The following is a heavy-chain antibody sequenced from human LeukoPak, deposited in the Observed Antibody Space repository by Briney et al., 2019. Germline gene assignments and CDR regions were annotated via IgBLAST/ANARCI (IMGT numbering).Heavy chain of an antibody. CDR2: IIPILGIA. Sequence: GASVKVSCKASGYTFTSYAISWVRQAPGQGLEWMGRIIPILGIANYAQKFQGRVTITADKSTSTAYMELSSLRSEDTAVYYCARESVGLYSYGPAEYFQHWGQGTLVTVSS. CDR1: GYTFTSYA. V-gene: IGHV1-69*04. CDR3: ARESVGLYSYGPAEYFQH. D-gene: IGHD5-18*01. J-gene: IGHJ1*01.